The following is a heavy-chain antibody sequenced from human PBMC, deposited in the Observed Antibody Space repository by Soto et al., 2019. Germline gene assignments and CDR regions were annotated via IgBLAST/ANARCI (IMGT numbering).Heavy chain of an antibody. V-gene: IGHV4-30-4*01. CDR1: GGSISSGDYY. CDR2: IYYSGST. Sequence: PSETLSLTCTVSGGSISSGDYYWSWIRQPPGKGLEWIGYIYYSGSTYYNPSLKSRVTISVDTSKNQFSLKLSSVTAADTAVYYCARAQPPNHYYDSSGYPSALDYWGQGTLVTVSS. J-gene: IGHJ4*02. D-gene: IGHD3-22*01. CDR3: ARAQPPNHYYDSSGYPSALDY.